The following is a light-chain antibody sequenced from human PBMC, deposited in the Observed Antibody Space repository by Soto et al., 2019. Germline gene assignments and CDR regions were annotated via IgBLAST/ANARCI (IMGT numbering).Light chain of an antibody. CDR2: GAS. V-gene: IGKV3-20*01. Sequence: EIVLTQSPGTLSLSPGERAILSCRASQSVSDYLAWYQQRRGQAPRLLIHGASSRATGIPDRFSGSGSGTDFTLTISGLEPEDFAVYYCQQYDRTPRTFGQGTKVEIK. CDR1: QSVSDY. J-gene: IGKJ1*01. CDR3: QQYDRTPRT.